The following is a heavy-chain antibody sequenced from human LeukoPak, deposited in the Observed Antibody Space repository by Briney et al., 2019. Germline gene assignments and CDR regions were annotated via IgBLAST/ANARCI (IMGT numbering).Heavy chain of an antibody. V-gene: IGHV3-73*01. D-gene: IGHD5-24*01. J-gene: IGHJ6*03. CDR1: GFTFSGSA. Sequence: GGSLRLSCAASGFTFSGSAMHWVRQASGRGLEWVGRIRSKANSYATAYAASVKGRFTISRDDSKNTAYLQMNSLKTEDTAVYYCTRREEMATIYYYYYYMDVWGKGTTVTVSS. CDR2: IRSKANSYAT. CDR3: TRREEMATIYYYYYYMDV.